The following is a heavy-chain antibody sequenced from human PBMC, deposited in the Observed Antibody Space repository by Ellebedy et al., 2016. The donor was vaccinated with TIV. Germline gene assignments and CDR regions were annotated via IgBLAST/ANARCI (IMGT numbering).Heavy chain of an antibody. D-gene: IGHD6-19*01. CDR2: ISILNNFT. CDR3: ARGAGFAVAGLFDH. V-gene: IGHV1-18*01. CDR1: GYTFTGYS. J-gene: IGHJ4*02. Sequence: AASVKVSCKSSGYTFTGYSINWVRQAPGQGLEWMGWISILNNFTHYADNFQDRVTVTADTSSTTTYMELRGLKSDDTATDYCARGAGFAVAGLFDHWGRGTLVTVSS.